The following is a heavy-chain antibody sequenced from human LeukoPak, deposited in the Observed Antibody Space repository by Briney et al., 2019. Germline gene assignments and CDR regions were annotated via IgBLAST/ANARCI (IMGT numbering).Heavy chain of an antibody. V-gene: IGHV3-23*01. Sequence: GGSLRLSCAASGFTVSSNYMSWVRQAPGKGLEWVSAISGSGGSTYYADSVKGRFTISRDDSKNTLYLQMNSLRAEDTAVYYCAKDYRMYGAEGFDPWGQGTLVTVSS. D-gene: IGHD4-17*01. CDR3: AKDYRMYGAEGFDP. J-gene: IGHJ5*02. CDR1: GFTVSSNY. CDR2: ISGSGGST.